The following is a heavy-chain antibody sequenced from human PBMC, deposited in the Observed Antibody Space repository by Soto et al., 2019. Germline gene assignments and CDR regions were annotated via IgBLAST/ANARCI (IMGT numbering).Heavy chain of an antibody. V-gene: IGHV1-8*01. CDR1: GYNFPSFD. CDR2: MNPTNGNA. J-gene: IGHJ5*02. Sequence: QERLVQSGAELRRPGASVKISCRASGYNFPSFDVNWVRQASGQGPEWLGWMNPTNGNAAFARDFHGRGTMTRQHSTDTAYLELRALSSGDTAIYYCAAAVGIAATGLDLWGPGTVVTVS. CDR3: AAAVGIAATGLDL. D-gene: IGHD2-15*01.